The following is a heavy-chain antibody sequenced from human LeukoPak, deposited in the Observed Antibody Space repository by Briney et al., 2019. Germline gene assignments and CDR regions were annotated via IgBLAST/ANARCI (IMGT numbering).Heavy chain of an antibody. V-gene: IGHV1-2*02. CDR1: GYTFTGYY. Sequence: ASVKVSCKASGYTFTGYYMHWVRQAPGQGLEWMGWINPNSGGANYAQKFQGRVTMTRDTSISTAYVELSRLRSDDTAVYYCARQLAVADLYYYGMDVWGQGTTVTVSS. CDR2: INPNSGGA. J-gene: IGHJ6*02. D-gene: IGHD6-19*01. CDR3: ARQLAVADLYYYGMDV.